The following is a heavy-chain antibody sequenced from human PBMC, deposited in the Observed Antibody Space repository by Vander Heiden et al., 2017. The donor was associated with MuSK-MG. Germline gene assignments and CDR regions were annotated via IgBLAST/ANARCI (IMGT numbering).Heavy chain of an antibody. Sequence: QVQLVQSGAEVKKPGASVKVSCKASGYTFTSYDINWVRQATGQGLEWMGWMNPNSGNTGYAQKFQGRVTMTRNTSISTAYMERSSLRSEDTAVYYCARGYYVWGSYRYTRSRYFDYWGQGTLVTVSS. CDR2: MNPNSGNT. CDR1: GYTFTSYD. CDR3: ARGYYVWGSYRYTRSRYFDY. J-gene: IGHJ4*02. D-gene: IGHD3-16*02. V-gene: IGHV1-8*01.